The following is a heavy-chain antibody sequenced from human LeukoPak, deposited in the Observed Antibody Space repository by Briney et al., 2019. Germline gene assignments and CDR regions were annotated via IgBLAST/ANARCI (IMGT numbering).Heavy chain of an antibody. CDR3: ARGVLASGGLFDY. Sequence: SQTLSLTCAISGDSVSSNSAAWNWIRHSPSRGLEWLGRTYYRSKWYNDYAVSVKSRITINPDTSKNQFSLQLNSVTPEDTAMYYCARGVLASGGLFDYWGQGTLVTVSS. CDR1: GDSVSSNSAA. V-gene: IGHV6-1*01. D-gene: IGHD3-3*02. CDR2: TYYRSKWYN. J-gene: IGHJ4*02.